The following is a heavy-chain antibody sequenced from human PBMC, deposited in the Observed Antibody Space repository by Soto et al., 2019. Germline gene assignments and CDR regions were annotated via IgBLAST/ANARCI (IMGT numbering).Heavy chain of an antibody. D-gene: IGHD3-22*01. CDR3: TTDQPPDYYDSSGYVSSPPSDY. Sequence: GGSLRLSCAASGFTFSNAWMNWVRQAPGKGLEWVGRIKSKTDGGTTDYAAPVKGRFTISRDDSKNTLYLQMNSQKTEDTAVYYCTTDQPPDYYDSSGYVSSPPSDYWGQGTLVTVSS. J-gene: IGHJ4*02. CDR2: IKSKTDGGTT. V-gene: IGHV3-15*07. CDR1: GFTFSNAW.